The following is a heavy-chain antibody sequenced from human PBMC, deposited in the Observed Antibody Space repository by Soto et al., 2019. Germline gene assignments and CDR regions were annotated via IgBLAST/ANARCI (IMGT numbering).Heavy chain of an antibody. Sequence: EVYLWESGGGLVQRGGSLRLSCAASGFTFSSYSMSWVRQAPGKGLEWVSGISGFGGSTYYADSVKGRFTISRDNSKNNLYLQMNSLRAEDTAVYYCAKHGPQYSSSLTHYWGQGTLVTVSS. V-gene: IGHV3-23*01. D-gene: IGHD6-13*01. CDR1: GFTFSSYS. J-gene: IGHJ4*02. CDR3: AKHGPQYSSSLTHY. CDR2: ISGFGGST.